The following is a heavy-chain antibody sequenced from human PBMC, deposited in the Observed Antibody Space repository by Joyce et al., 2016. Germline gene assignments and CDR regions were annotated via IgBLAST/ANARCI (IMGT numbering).Heavy chain of an antibody. CDR2: IKTKTEGGTR. V-gene: IGHV3-15*01. CDR1: GFTLSNAW. CDR3: TTGADVVGDY. Sequence: EVQLVESGGGLVKPGGSLRLSCAASGFTLSNAWMSWVRQAPGKGREWVGLIKTKTEGGTRDYAAPAKGRFTISTDDSKNILYLQMNSLKTDDTAVYYCTTGADVVGDYWGQGTLVTVSS. D-gene: IGHD3-16*02. J-gene: IGHJ4*02.